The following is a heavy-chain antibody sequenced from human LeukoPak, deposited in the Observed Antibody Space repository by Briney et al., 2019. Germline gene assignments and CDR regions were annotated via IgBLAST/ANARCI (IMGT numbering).Heavy chain of an antibody. CDR1: GFTFSSYA. CDR2: ISYDGSNK. CDR3: ARGHFSYYDFWSGYLTLDY. J-gene: IGHJ4*02. Sequence: PGRSLRLSCAASGFTFSSYAMHWVRQAPGKGLEWVAVISYDGSNKYYADSVKGRFTISRDNSKNTLYLQMNSLRAEDTAVYYCARGHFSYYDFWSGYLTLDYWGQGTLVTVSS. V-gene: IGHV3-30-3*01. D-gene: IGHD3-3*01.